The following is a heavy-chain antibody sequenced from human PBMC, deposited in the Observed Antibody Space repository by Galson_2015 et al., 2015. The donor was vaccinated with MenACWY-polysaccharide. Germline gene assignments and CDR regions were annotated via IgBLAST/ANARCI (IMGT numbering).Heavy chain of an antibody. CDR3: AREYCSRTSCFGMDV. J-gene: IGHJ6*02. CDR2: ISYDGSNK. D-gene: IGHD2-2*01. CDR1: GFTFSTYA. Sequence: SLRLSCAAFGFTFSTYAMHRVRQAPGKGLEWVTVISYDGSNKYYADSVKGRFTISRDSSQNSFYLQMSSLRVDDTAVYYCAREYCSRTSCFGMDVWGQGTTVTVFS. V-gene: IGHV3-30*04.